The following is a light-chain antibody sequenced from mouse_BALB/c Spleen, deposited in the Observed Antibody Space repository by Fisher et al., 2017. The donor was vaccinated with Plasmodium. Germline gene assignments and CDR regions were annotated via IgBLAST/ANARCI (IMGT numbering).Light chain of an antibody. CDR3: SQSAHIPLT. J-gene: IGKJ5*01. CDR1: QSLLNSDGKTY. Sequence: DIVMTQSTITLSVTIGQPASISCKSSQSLLNSDGKTYLSWLLQRPGQSPKRLIYLVSKLDSGVPDRFTGSGSGTDFTLKISRVEAEDLGVYFCSQSAHIPLTFGAGAKLELK. V-gene: IGKV1-135*01. CDR2: LVS.